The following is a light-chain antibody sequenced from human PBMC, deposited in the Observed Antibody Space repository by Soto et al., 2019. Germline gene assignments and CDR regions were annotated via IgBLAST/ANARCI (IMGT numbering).Light chain of an antibody. J-gene: IGKJ2*01. CDR1: QSITNN. V-gene: IGKV3-15*01. CDR3: QRYDNWPSYT. Sequence: EIVMTQSPATLSVSPGERATLSCRASQSITNNLAWYQQNPGQAPSLLIYDASTRATGIPARFSGSGSGADFTLTISSLQSEDFAVYYCQRYDNWPSYTFGQGTKVEIK. CDR2: DAS.